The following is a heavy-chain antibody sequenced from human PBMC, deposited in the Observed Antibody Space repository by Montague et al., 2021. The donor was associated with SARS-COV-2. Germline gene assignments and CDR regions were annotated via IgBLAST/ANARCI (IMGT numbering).Heavy chain of an antibody. V-gene: IGHV6-1*01. D-gene: IGHD2-15*01. CDR3: ARTTTRMLYPENAFDI. J-gene: IGHJ3*02. CDR2: TYYRSKWYH. Sequence: CAISGDSVSSNTVTWNWIRQSPSRGLEWLGRTYYRSKWYHDYAISLKGRITINPDTSKNQFSLQLSSVAPEDTAVFYCARTTTRMLYPENAFDIWGQGTMVTVSS. CDR1: GDSVSSNTVT.